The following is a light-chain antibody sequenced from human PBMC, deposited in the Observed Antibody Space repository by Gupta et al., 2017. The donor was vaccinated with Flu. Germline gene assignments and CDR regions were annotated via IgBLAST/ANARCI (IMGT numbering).Light chain of an antibody. J-gene: IGLJ1*01. V-gene: IGLV2-11*03. CDR2: DVS. CDR3: CSYASSYTFV. CDR1: GSDVGGYNY. Sequence: SVTISCTGTGSDVGGYNYVSWYQQHPGTAHKLIIHDVSRRPSGVPDRFSGSKSGNTASLTISGLQAEDEADYYCCSYASSYTFVFETGTKLTVL.